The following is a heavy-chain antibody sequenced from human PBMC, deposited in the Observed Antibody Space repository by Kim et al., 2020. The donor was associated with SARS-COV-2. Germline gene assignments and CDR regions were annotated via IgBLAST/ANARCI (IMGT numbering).Heavy chain of an antibody. Sequence: SETLSLTCTVSGGSISSSSYYWGWIRQPPGKGLEWIGSIYYSGSTYYNPSLKSRVTISVDTSKNQFSLKLSSVTAADTAVYYCARMYDSNARPFDYWGQGTLVTVSS. CDR1: GGSISSSSYY. D-gene: IGHD3-22*01. CDR3: ARMYDSNARPFDY. CDR2: IYYSGST. J-gene: IGHJ4*02. V-gene: IGHV4-39*01.